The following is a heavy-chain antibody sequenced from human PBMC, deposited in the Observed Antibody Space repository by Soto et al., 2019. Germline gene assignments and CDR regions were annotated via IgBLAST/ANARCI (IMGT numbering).Heavy chain of an antibody. V-gene: IGHV4-34*01. CDR2: IDHSGST. CDR1: GASISGYY. D-gene: IGHD3-10*01. CDR3: ARSSWFQSLRAALGY. Sequence: QMQLHQWGAGPLKPSETLSLTCAVSGASISGYYWAWIRQSPGKGLEWIGEIDHSGSTIYNPSLKSRVTISLDTSKSQVSLQLTSMTGADTATYFCARSSWFQSLRAALGYWGQGSLVTVS. J-gene: IGHJ4*02.